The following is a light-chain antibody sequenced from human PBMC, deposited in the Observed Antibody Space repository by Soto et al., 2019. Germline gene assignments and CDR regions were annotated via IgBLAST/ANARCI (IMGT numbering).Light chain of an antibody. Sequence: QLVLTQSPSAAASLGAAVNLTCTLSSGHSSYASAWHQQQPEKGPRYLMKLNSDGSHSKGDGIPDRFSGSSSGAERYLTISSLQSEDEADYYCQTWGTGLLVFGGGTQLTVL. CDR1: SGHSSYA. CDR2: LNSDGSH. J-gene: IGLJ3*02. CDR3: QTWGTGLLV. V-gene: IGLV4-69*01.